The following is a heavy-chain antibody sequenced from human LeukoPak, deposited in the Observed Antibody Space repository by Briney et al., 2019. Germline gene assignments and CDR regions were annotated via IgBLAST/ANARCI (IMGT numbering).Heavy chain of an antibody. J-gene: IGHJ4*02. CDR3: ARVVLGAIDY. CDR2: IYCSGST. CDR1: GGSISSSSYY. Sequence: SETLSLTCTVSGGSISSSSYYWGWIRQPPGKGLEWIGSIYCSGSTYYNPSLKSRVTISVDTSKNQFSLKLSSVTAADTAVYYCARVVLGAIDYWGQGTLVTVSS. D-gene: IGHD1-26*01. V-gene: IGHV4-39*07.